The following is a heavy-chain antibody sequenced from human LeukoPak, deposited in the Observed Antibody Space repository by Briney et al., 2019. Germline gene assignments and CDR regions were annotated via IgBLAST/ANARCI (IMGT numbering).Heavy chain of an antibody. D-gene: IGHD3-3*01. J-gene: IGHJ4*02. CDR2: IIPIFGTA. Sequence: SVKVSCKASGGTFSSYAISWVRQAPGQGLEWMGGIIPIFGTANYAQKFQGRVTITADESTSTAYMELSSLRAEDTAVYYCARKTTIFGVVITDYWGQGTLVTVSS. CDR3: ARKTTIFGVVITDY. V-gene: IGHV1-69*13. CDR1: GGTFSSYA.